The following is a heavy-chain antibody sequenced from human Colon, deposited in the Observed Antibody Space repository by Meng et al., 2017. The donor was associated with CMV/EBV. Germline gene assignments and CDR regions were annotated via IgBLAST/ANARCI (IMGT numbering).Heavy chain of an antibody. CDR3: ARDKGITIFGVARRRGSGFDY. J-gene: IGHJ4*02. D-gene: IGHD3-3*01. Sequence: YSMNWVRKAPGKGLEWVSSISSSSSYIYYADSVKGRFTISRDNAKNSLYLQMNSLRAEDTAVYYCARDKGITIFGVARRRGSGFDYWGQGTLVTVSS. V-gene: IGHV3-21*01. CDR1: YS. CDR2: ISSSSSYI.